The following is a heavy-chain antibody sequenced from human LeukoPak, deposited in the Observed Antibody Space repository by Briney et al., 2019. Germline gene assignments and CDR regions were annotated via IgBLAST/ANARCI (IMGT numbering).Heavy chain of an antibody. D-gene: IGHD3-3*01. J-gene: IGHJ4*02. Sequence: GGSLRLSCAASGFTFSSYGMHWVRQAPGKGLEWVAFIRYDGGYKYYADSVKGRFTISRDNAKNSLYLQMNSLRAEDPAVYYCARDLHYDFWSGYYKGGFDYWGQGTLVTVSS. CDR1: GFTFSSYG. CDR2: IRYDGGYK. CDR3: ARDLHYDFWSGYYKGGFDY. V-gene: IGHV3-30*02.